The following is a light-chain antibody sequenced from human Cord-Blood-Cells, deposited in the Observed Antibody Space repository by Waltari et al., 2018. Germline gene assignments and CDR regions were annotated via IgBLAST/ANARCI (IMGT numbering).Light chain of an antibody. CDR1: HGVSSIY. Sequence: EIALTQPPGTLSLSPGAQATLPCRASHGVSSIYLARDQQKLGQAPSHLIYGASIRATGIPDRFSGSGYGTDYNFSISSLEPQDFAVYYCQQYGSSPLFTFSAGTKVDIK. CDR2: GAS. V-gene: IGKV3-20*01. CDR3: QQYGSSPLFT. J-gene: IGKJ3*01.